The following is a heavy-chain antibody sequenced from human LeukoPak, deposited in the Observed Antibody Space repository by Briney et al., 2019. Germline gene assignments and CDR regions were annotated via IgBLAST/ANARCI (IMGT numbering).Heavy chain of an antibody. CDR1: GYTFTSYG. Sequence: GASVKVSCKASGYTFTSYGISWVRQAPGQGLERMGWMNPNSGNTGYAQKFQGRVIMTRNTSISTAYMELSSLRSEDTAVYYCARYYTLFDIWGQGTMVTVSS. V-gene: IGHV1-8*02. D-gene: IGHD2-2*02. J-gene: IGHJ3*02. CDR3: ARYYTLFDI. CDR2: MNPNSGNT.